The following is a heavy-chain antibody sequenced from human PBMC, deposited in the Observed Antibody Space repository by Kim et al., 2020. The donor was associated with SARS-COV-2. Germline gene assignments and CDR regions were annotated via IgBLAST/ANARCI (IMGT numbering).Heavy chain of an antibody. CDR1: GFKVNMYD. CDR2: IGIAGDP. Sequence: GGSLRLSCAVSGFKVNMYDIHWVRQVRGKGLEWVSEIGIAGDPYYRASVKGRFTVSREDAQNSAFLQMDSLGVGDTAVYYCARGRYFGAPVDHYFDLWGRGTLVTVSS. CDR3: ARGRYFGAPVDHYFDL. J-gene: IGHJ2*01. V-gene: IGHV3-13*05. D-gene: IGHD3-3*01.